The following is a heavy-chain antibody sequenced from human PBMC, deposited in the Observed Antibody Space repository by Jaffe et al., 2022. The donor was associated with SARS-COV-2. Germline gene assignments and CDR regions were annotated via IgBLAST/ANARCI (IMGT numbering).Heavy chain of an antibody. Sequence: QVQLVESGGGVVQPGRSLRLSCAASGFTFSSYGMHWVRQAPGKGLEWVAVIWYDGSNKYYADSVKGRFTISRDNSKNTLYLQMNSLRAEDTAVYYCARDMEQLVGFDYWGQGTLVTVSS. V-gene: IGHV3-33*01. CDR2: IWYDGSNK. J-gene: IGHJ4*02. CDR3: ARDMEQLVGFDY. D-gene: IGHD6-6*01. CDR1: GFTFSSYG.